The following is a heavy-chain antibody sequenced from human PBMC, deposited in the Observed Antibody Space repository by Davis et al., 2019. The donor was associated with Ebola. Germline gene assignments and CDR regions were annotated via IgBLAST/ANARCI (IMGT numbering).Heavy chain of an antibody. Sequence: MPSETLSLTCTVSGGSIISSSSYWGWIRQPPRKGLEWIGSIYYSGITYYNPSLKSRVTISVDMSKNQFSLQLSSVTAADTAMYHCASTGGFGDYFDYCGQGTLVTVSS. CDR1: GGSIISSSSY. CDR3: ASTGGFGDYFDY. J-gene: IGHJ4*02. CDR2: IYYSGIT. V-gene: IGHV4-39*01. D-gene: IGHD3-16*01.